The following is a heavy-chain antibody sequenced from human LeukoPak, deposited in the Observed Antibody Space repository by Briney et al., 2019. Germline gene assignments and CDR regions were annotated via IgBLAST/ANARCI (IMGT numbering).Heavy chain of an antibody. V-gene: IGHV4-38-2*02. CDR3: ARDTCPGITGTY. CDR1: GYSITNGYY. CDR2: IYHDGRI. Sequence: PSETLSLTCTVSGYSITNGYYWGWIRQPPGKGLEWIGSIYHDGRIDYNPSLKSRVTISRDTSNDQFSLKLSSVTAADTAMYYCARDTCPGITGTYWGQGTLVTVSS. D-gene: IGHD1-20*01. J-gene: IGHJ4*02.